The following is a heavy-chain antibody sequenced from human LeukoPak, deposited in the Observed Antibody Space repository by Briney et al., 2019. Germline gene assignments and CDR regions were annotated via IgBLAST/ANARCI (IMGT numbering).Heavy chain of an antibody. J-gene: IGHJ5*02. CDR1: GYTFTGYY. D-gene: IGHD3-10*01. CDR3: ARPLRVTMVRGAAFRASSDFDP. CDR2: INPNSDVT. V-gene: IGHV1-2*02. Sequence: ASVKVSCRASGYTFTGYYMHWVRQAPGQGLEWMGWINPNSDVTNYAQKFQGRVTMTRDTSISTAYMELSRLRYDDTAVYYCARPLRVTMVRGAAFRASSDFDPWGQGTLVTVSS.